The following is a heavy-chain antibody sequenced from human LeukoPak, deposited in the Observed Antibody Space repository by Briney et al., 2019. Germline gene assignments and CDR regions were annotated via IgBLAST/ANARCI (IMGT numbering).Heavy chain of an antibody. CDR3: AREVSAYAP. J-gene: IGHJ5*02. V-gene: IGHV1-2*02. CDR1: GYSFTGYY. Sequence: ASVKVSCKASGYSFTGYYMHWVRQAPRQGLEWMGWINPNSGDTNYAQKFQGRVTMTRDTSISTACMELIRLTSDDTAVYYCAREVSAYAPWGQGTLVTVSS. D-gene: IGHD3-3*01. CDR2: INPNSGDT.